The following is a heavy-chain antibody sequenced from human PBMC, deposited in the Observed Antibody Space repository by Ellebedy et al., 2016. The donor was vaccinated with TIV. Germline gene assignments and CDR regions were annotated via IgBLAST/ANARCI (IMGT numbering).Heavy chain of an antibody. D-gene: IGHD7-27*01. V-gene: IGHV3-30*02. CDR3: AKDLGFPMDV. Sequence: PGGSLRLSCAASGFIFNTYNLRWVRPAPGKGLEWVAVAHNDETYKFYADSVKGRFTVSRDNSGNTAYLHMSSLRVEDTAVYYCAKDLGFPMDVWGQGTTVTVSS. CDR2: AHNDETYK. J-gene: IGHJ6*02. CDR1: GFIFNTYN.